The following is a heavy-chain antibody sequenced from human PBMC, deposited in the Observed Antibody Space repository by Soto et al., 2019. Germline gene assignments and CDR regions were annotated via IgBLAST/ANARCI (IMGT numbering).Heavy chain of an antibody. CDR2: ISFDGSNT. J-gene: IGHJ4*02. CDR3: GAGQCFSDY. Sequence: QVQLVESGGGVVQPGRSLRLSCAASGFTFSSYGMHWVRQAPGKGLEWVALISFDGSNTYYADSVKGRFTISRDNSQNTLYLQMHSLRAEDTSLYYGGAGQCFSDYWGQGAHVTVSS. CDR1: GFTFSSYG. V-gene: IGHV3-30*03. D-gene: IGHD6-19*01.